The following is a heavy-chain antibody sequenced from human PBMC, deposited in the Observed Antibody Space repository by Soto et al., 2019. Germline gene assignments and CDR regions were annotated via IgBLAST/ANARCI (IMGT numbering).Heavy chain of an antibody. Sequence: EVQLVESGGGLVQPGGPLRLSCAASGFTFSDYYMDWVRQAPGKGLEWVGRIRKRANSYTTEYAASVKGRFTISRDDSNNSLYLQINSPKAEDTAMYFCVSTNLGGASRGFDYWGQGTLVTVSS. CDR2: IRKRANSYTT. CDR3: VSTNLGGASRGFDY. D-gene: IGHD7-27*01. V-gene: IGHV3-72*01. J-gene: IGHJ4*02. CDR1: GFTFSDYY.